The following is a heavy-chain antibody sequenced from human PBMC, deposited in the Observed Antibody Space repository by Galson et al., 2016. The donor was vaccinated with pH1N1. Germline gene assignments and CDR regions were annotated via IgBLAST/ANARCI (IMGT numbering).Heavy chain of an antibody. CDR2: IIPISGTT. Sequence: QSGAEVTKPGESLKISCKASGGTFSSYAISWVRRAPGQGLEWMGKIIPISGTTNYAQRLQGRVTLTADESTDTAYMEVSGLRSEDTAVYYCATHDFWSDRYFYYGMDVWGHGTTVTVSS. CDR1: GGTFSSYA. V-gene: IGHV1-69*15. D-gene: IGHD3-3*01. J-gene: IGHJ6*02. CDR3: ATHDFWSDRYFYYGMDV.